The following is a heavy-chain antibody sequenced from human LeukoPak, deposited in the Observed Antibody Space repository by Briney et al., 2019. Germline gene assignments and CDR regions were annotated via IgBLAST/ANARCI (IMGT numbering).Heavy chain of an antibody. J-gene: IGHJ4*02. V-gene: IGHV3-23*01. D-gene: IGHD1-26*01. CDR3: AKDIARGGRTRYFDY. Sequence: GGSLRLSCAASGFTFSSYAMSWVRQAPGKGLEWVSAIRGSGGSTYYADSVKGRFTISRDNSKNTLYLQMNSLRAEDTAVYYCAKDIARGGRTRYFDYWGQGTLVTVSS. CDR1: GFTFSSYA. CDR2: IRGSGGST.